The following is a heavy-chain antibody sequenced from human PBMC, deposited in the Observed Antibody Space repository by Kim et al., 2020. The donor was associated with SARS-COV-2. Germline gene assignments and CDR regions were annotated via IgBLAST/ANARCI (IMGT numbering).Heavy chain of an antibody. D-gene: IGHD5-18*01. Sequence: ASVKVSCKASGYTFTSSDINWVRQATGQGLEWMGWMNPNGGHTGYAQKFQGRVTMTRDTSINTAYMELSSLRSDDTAVYYCARGPDYSGYTNGNYYYYALDVWGQGTTGTVSS. CDR3: ARGPDYSGYTNGNYYYYALDV. CDR2: MNPNGGHT. CDR1: GYTFTSSD. V-gene: IGHV1-8*01. J-gene: IGHJ6*02.